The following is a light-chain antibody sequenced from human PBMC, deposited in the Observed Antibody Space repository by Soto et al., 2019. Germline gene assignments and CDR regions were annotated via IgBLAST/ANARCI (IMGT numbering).Light chain of an antibody. V-gene: IGKV3-20*01. J-gene: IGKJ1*01. CDR1: QSVSSSY. Sequence: EIVLTQSPGTLSLSPGERATLSCRASQSVSSSYLACYQQKPGQAPKLLIYGASSRATGIPDRFSGSGSGTDVTLTISRREPEDFLVYYCQQYGSSPPWTFGQGTKVEIK. CDR2: GAS. CDR3: QQYGSSPPWT.